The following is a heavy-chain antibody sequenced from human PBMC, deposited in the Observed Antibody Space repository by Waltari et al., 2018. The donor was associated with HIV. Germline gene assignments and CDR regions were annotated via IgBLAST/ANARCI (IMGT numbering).Heavy chain of an antibody. D-gene: IGHD2-2*01. CDR3: ARGRGVVVPAAIYGMDV. Sequence: QVQLQQWGAGLLKPSETLSLTCAVYGGSFSGYYWSWIRQPPGKGLEWIGEINHSGSTNYHPSLKSRVTISVDTSKNQFSLKLSSGTAADTAVYYCARGRGVVVPAAIYGMDVWGQGTTVTVSS. V-gene: IGHV4-34*01. CDR1: GGSFSGYY. CDR2: INHSGST. J-gene: IGHJ6*02.